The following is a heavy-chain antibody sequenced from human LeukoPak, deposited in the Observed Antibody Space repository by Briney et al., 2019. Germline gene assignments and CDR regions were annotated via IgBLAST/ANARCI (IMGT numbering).Heavy chain of an antibody. CDR3: ARGRGGIGPL. D-gene: IGHD2-15*01. J-gene: IGHJ4*02. CDR2: IYYSGST. Sequence: PSETLSLTCTVSNGSISSYYWSWIRQPPGKGLEWIGYIYYSGSTIYNPSLKSRVTISVDTPKNQSSLKLSSVTAADTAVYYCARGRGGIGPLWGQGTLVTVSS. CDR1: NGSISSYY. V-gene: IGHV4-59*01.